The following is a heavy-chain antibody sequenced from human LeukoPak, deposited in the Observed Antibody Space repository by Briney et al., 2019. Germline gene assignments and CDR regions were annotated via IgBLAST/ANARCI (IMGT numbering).Heavy chain of an antibody. J-gene: IGHJ4*02. D-gene: IGHD6-6*01. CDR2: IYYSGST. Sequence: SETLSLTCTVSGGSISSGDYYWSWIRQPPGKGLEWIGSIYYSGSTYYNPSLKSRVTISVDTSKNQFSLKLSSVTAADTAVYYCARHLRSIAARNYFDYWGQGTLVTVSS. V-gene: IGHV4-39*01. CDR3: ARHLRSIAARNYFDY. CDR1: GGSISSGDYY.